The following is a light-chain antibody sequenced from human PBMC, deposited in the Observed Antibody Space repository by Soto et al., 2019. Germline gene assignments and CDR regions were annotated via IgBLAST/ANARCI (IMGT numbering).Light chain of an antibody. J-gene: IGLJ3*02. CDR3: QTWGTGIWV. CDR1: SGHSGYA. CDR2: LNSDGSH. V-gene: IGLV4-69*01. Sequence: QSVLTQSPSASASLGASVKLTCTLRSGHSGYAIAWHQQQPEKGPRYLMKLNSDGSHSKGDGIPDRFSGSSSGAERYLTISSLQSEDEADYYCQTWGTGIWVFGGGTKVTVL.